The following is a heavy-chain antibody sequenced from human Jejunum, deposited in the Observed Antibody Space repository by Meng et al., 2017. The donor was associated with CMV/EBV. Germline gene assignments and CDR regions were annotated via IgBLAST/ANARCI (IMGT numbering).Heavy chain of an antibody. CDR3: ARENAYCGGACPSSWFDP. Sequence: FIGYYIHWVRQAPGQGLEWMGWISPNSGGTKYAQKFQGRVTMTRDTSISTAYMEVTRLSSDDTAVYYCARENAYCGGACPSSWFDPWGQGTLVTVSS. CDR2: ISPNSGGT. J-gene: IGHJ5*02. D-gene: IGHD2-21*01. V-gene: IGHV1-2*02. CDR1: FIGYY.